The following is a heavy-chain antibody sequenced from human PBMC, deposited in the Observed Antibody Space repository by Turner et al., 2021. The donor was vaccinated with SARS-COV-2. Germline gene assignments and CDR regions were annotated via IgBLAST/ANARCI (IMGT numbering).Heavy chain of an antibody. CDR3: AKDGAPFLLYFGEPTFYFDY. V-gene: IGHV3-30*18. D-gene: IGHD3-10*01. Sequence: QVQPVESGGGVVQPGRSLRLPCSASGFTFSSYCMHWVRQAPGKGLGWVAVISYEGSNKYYADSVKGRFTISRDNSKNTLYLQMNSLRAEDTAVYYCAKDGAPFLLYFGEPTFYFDYWGQGTLVTVSS. CDR1: GFTFSSYC. J-gene: IGHJ4*02. CDR2: ISYEGSNK.